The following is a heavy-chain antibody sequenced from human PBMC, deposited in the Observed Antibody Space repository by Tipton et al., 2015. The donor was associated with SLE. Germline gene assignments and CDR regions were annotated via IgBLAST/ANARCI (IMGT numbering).Heavy chain of an antibody. V-gene: IGHV1-18*01. CDR3: ARVVAAANWFDP. CDR2: ISVYNGNT. J-gene: IGHJ5*02. Sequence: QSGPEVKKPGASVKVSCKASGDSFTSYDVNWVRQAPGQGLEWMGWISVYNGNTNYAQKLQGRVTMTTDTSTSTAYMELRSLRSDDTAMYYCARVVAAANWFDPWGQGALVTVSS. CDR1: GDSFTSYD. D-gene: IGHD2-2*01.